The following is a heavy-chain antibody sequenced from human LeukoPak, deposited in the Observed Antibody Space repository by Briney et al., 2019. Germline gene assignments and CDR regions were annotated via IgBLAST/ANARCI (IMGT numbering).Heavy chain of an antibody. V-gene: IGHV3-7*01. CDR3: TTYDYGDYAFLI. J-gene: IGHJ3*02. Sequence: SGGSLRLSCAASGFTFSGYWMSWVGQAPGRGLGWVANIRPDESEKNYVASVKGRFTISRDNARNSLYLQMNNLRAEDTAVYYCTTYDYGDYAFLIWGQGTMVTVSS. CDR1: GFTFSGYW. D-gene: IGHD4-17*01. CDR2: IRPDESEK.